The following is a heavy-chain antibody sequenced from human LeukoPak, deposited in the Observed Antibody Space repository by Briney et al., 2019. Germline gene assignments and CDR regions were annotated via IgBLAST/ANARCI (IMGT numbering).Heavy chain of an antibody. CDR2: ISSSSNYI. CDR3: ARESLSAGYSSGWSCFVY. CDR1: GFTFSSYS. V-gene: IGHV3-21*01. Sequence: GGSLRLSCAASGFTFSSYSMNWVRQAPGQGLEWVSSISSSSNYIYYADSVKGRFTISRDNAKNSLYLQMNSVRAEDTAVYCCARESLSAGYSSGWSCFVYWGQGTLVTVSS. J-gene: IGHJ4*02. D-gene: IGHD6-19*01.